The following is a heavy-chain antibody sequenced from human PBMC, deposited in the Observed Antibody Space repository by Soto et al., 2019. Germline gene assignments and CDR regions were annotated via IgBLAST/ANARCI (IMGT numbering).Heavy chain of an antibody. V-gene: IGHV3-23*01. CDR2: ISGSGGST. J-gene: IGHJ4*02. CDR3: AKDTGXPLHFYGSGRFPGVFDY. Sequence: GGSLRLSCAASGFTFSSYAMSWVRQAPGKGLEWVSAISGSGGSTYYADSVKGRFTISRDNSKNTLYLQMNSLRAEDTAVYYCAKDTGXPLHFYGSGRFPGVFDYWGQGTLVTVSS. D-gene: IGHD3-10*01. CDR1: GFTFSSYA.